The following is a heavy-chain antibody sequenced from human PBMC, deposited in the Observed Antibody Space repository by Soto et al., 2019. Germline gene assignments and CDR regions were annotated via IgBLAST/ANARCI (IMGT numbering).Heavy chain of an antibody. CDR3: ARATYYYDSSGYYGYYFDY. J-gene: IGHJ4*02. D-gene: IGHD3-22*01. V-gene: IGHV4-59*01. Sequence: SETLSLTCTASGGSISSYYWSWIRQPPGKGLEWIGYIYYSGSTNYNSSLKSRVTISVDTSKNQLSLKLSSVAAADTAVYYCARATYYYDSSGYYGYYFDYWGQGTLVTVSS. CDR2: IYYSGST. CDR1: GGSISSYY.